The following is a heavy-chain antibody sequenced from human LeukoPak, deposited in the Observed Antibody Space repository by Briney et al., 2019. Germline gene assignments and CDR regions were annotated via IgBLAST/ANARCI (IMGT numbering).Heavy chain of an antibody. V-gene: IGHV1-18*01. J-gene: IGHJ4*02. CDR3: ARASDYDSSGYTFDY. CDR1: GYTFTSYG. CDR2: ISAYNGNT. Sequence: ASVKVSCKASGYTFTSYGISWVRQAPGQGLEWMGWISAYNGNTNYAQKLQGRVTMTTDTSTSTAYMELRSPRSDDTAVYCCARASDYDSSGYTFDYWGQGTLVTVSS. D-gene: IGHD3-22*01.